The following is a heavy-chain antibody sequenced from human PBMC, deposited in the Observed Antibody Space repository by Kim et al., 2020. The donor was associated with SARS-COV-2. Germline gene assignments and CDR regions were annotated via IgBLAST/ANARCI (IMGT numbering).Heavy chain of an antibody. Sequence: VKGRFTISIDNSKNTLDLQMNSLRAEDTAVYYCAKARLNIVVVPEDAFDIWGQGTMVTVSS. J-gene: IGHJ3*02. V-gene: IGHV3-23*01. D-gene: IGHD2-2*01. CDR3: AKARLNIVVVPEDAFDI.